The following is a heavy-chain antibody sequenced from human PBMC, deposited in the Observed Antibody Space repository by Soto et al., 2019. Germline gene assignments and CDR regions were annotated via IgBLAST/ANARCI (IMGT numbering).Heavy chain of an antibody. Sequence: QVQLQDAGPGLVKPSETLSLTCTVSGGAIRRYYWSWIRKSAGKGLEWIGLIYLVGSTNSNPSLESRVTLSVDTYKKQWSLKLSDVTAADTAVYYCAISNDERRGWPRAYYGMDVWGQGTTVTV. CDR1: GGAIRRYY. V-gene: IGHV4-4*07. J-gene: IGHJ6*02. D-gene: IGHD6-19*01. CDR3: AISNDERRGWPRAYYGMDV. CDR2: IYLVGST.